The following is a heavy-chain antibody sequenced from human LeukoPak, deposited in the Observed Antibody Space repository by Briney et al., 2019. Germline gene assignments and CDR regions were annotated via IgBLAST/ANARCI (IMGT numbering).Heavy chain of an antibody. D-gene: IGHD3-22*01. CDR3: TAYNYYDSSGYYPSDY. V-gene: IGHV3-15*01. CDR1: GFTFSIYG. CDR2: IKSKTDGGTT. J-gene: IGHJ4*02. Sequence: PGGSLRLSCAASGFTFSIYGMHWVRQAPGKGLEWVGRIKSKTDGGTTDYAAPVKGRFTISRDDSKNTLYLQMNSLKTEDTAVYYCTAYNYYDSSGYYPSDYWGQGTLVTVSS.